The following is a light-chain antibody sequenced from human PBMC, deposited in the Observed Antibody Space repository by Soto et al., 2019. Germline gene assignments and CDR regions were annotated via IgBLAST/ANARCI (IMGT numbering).Light chain of an antibody. V-gene: IGKV3-20*01. Sequence: EIVLTQSPGTLSLSPGERATLSCRASLSCSRNLLAWFVQKPGQAPRLLTYFASTRATGIPDRFSGSGSGTDFTLTISRLEPEDFAVYYCQQYGGSPRTFGQGTKLEIK. CDR2: FAS. J-gene: IGKJ2*01. CDR1: LSCSRNL. CDR3: QQYGGSPRT.